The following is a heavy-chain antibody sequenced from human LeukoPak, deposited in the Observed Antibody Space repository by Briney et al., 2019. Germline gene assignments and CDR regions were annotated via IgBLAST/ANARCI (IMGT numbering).Heavy chain of an antibody. CDR3: AKDMHEYSRSGLFDY. J-gene: IGHJ4*02. V-gene: IGHV3-9*01. CDR1: GFTFDDYA. CDR2: ISWDSGSI. Sequence: PGGSLRLSCAASGFTFDDYAMQWVRQAPGKGLGWVSGISWDSGSIDYADFVKGRFTISRDNAKNSLYLQMNSLRAEDTALYYCAKDMHEYSRSGLFDYWGQGTLVTVSS. D-gene: IGHD6-6*01.